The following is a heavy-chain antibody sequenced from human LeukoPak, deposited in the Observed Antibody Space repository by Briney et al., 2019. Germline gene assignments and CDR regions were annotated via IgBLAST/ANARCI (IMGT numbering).Heavy chain of an antibody. D-gene: IGHD6-13*01. Sequence: SETLSLTCTVSGGSISSYYWSWIRQPPGKGLEWIGYIYYSGSTNYNPSLKSRVTISVDTSKNQFSLKLSSVTAADTAVYYCARAGQQLVRGPFDYWGQGTLVTVSS. V-gene: IGHV4-59*12. J-gene: IGHJ4*02. CDR1: GGSISSYY. CDR3: ARAGQQLVRGPFDY. CDR2: IYYSGST.